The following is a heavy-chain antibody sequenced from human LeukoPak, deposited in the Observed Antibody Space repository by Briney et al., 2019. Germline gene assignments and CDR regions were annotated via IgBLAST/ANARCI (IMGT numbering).Heavy chain of an antibody. CDR1: GFTFSTYG. Sequence: PGGSLRLSCAATGFTFSTYGMTWVRQAPGKGLEWVSGIGGSGDSTYHADSVKGRFTISRDNSRNTVYLQMNGLRAEDTAVYYCAKDRQQLANLEYWGQGTLVTVSS. D-gene: IGHD6-13*01. CDR2: IGGSGDST. V-gene: IGHV3-23*01. CDR3: AKDRQQLANLEY. J-gene: IGHJ4*02.